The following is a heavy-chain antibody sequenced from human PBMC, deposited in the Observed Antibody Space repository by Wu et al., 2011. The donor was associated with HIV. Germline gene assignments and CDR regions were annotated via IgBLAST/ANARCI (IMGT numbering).Heavy chain of an antibody. V-gene: IGHV1-24*01. CDR3: ATMATIFSLSN. CDR2: FDPEDGET. J-gene: IGHJ4*02. Sequence: QVQMVQSGAEVKKPGASVKVSCKVSEYTLTDLSMHWVRQAPGRGLEWMGGFDPEDGETIYAQKFQGRVTITADTSTDTAYMELSSLTSEDTAVYYCATMATIFSLSNWGQGTLVTVSS. CDR1: EYTLTDLS. D-gene: IGHD5-24*01.